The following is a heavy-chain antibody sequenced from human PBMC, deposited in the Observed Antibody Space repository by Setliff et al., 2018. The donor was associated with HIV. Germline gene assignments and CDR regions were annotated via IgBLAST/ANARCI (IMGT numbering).Heavy chain of an antibody. CDR2: ISHSGST. J-gene: IGHJ5*01. CDR3: ARGYSGSYYWLDS. Sequence: SETLSLTCDVSGDSISSSNWWSWVRQSPGKGLEWSGEISHSGSTNYNPSLKSRVTISVDRSKIQFSLKVGSVTAADTAVYYCARGYSGSYYWLDSWGQGTRVTVSS. V-gene: IGHV4-4*02. D-gene: IGHD1-26*01. CDR1: GDSISSSNW.